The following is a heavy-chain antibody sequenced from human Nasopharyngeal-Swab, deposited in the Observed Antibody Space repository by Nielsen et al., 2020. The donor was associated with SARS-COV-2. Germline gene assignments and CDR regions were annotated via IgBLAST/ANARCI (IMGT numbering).Heavy chain of an antibody. Sequence: ASVKVSCKASGYTFTSYAMHWVRQAPGQRLEWMGWINAGNGNTKYSQKFQGRVTITRDTSASTAYMELRSLRSDDTAVYYCARDRYDSSGPAGYWGQGTLVTVSS. CDR1: GYTFTSYA. CDR3: ARDRYDSSGPAGY. J-gene: IGHJ4*02. CDR2: INAGNGNT. V-gene: IGHV1-3*01. D-gene: IGHD3-22*01.